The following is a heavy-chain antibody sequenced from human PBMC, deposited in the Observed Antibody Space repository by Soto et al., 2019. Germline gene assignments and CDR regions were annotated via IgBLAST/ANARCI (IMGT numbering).Heavy chain of an antibody. CDR2: TYYTGKT. CDR1: GAYITSTPCF. J-gene: IGHJ4*02. CDR3: AKALPSTGRFDY. D-gene: IGHD2-2*01. V-gene: IGHV4-39*01. Sequence: PSEPVSLTYSRSGAYITSTPCFWAWIRQPPGKGLEWVGSTYYTGKTHYNPSLKSRTTISGDRSRNQSTGQVSSLTAADTTVYSCAKALPSTGRFDYWGQGSVDSVSS.